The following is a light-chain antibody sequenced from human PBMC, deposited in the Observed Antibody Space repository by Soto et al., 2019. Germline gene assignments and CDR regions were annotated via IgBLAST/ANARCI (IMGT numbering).Light chain of an antibody. V-gene: IGKV3-11*01. CDR3: QQANSFPNT. J-gene: IGKJ2*01. CDR2: DES. CDR1: QSVSSS. Sequence: EIVLTQSPATLSLSPGERATLSCRASQSVSSSLAWYQQKPGQAPRLLIYDESKRATGIPARFSGSGSGTDFTLTRSSLQPEDFVTHYCQQANSFPNTFGKGTKLEIK.